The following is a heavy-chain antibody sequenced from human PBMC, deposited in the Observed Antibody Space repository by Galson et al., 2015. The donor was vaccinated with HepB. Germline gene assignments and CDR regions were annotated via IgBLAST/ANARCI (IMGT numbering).Heavy chain of an antibody. CDR3: ARERVRGVISFDY. CDR2: IYSGGST. Sequence: SLRLSCAASGFTVSSNYMSWVRQAPGKGLEWVSVIYSGGSTYYADSVKGRFTISRDNSKNTLYLQMNSLRAEDTAVYYCARERVRGVISFDYWGQGTLVTVSS. D-gene: IGHD3-10*01. CDR1: GFTVSSNY. J-gene: IGHJ4*02. V-gene: IGHV3-53*01.